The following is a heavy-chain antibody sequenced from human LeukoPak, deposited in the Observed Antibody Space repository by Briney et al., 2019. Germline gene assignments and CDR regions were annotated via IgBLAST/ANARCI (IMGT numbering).Heavy chain of an antibody. J-gene: IGHJ6*03. Sequence: ASVKVSCKASGGTFSGYAISWVRQAPGQGIEWMGGLIPLFGATNCTRRFQGRITISTDESTTTAYMELSGLTFEDTAVYYCAGGDPFNYYMDVWGRGTTVSV. CDR3: AGGDPFNYYMDV. D-gene: IGHD4-17*01. CDR1: GGTFSGYA. V-gene: IGHV1-69*05. CDR2: LIPLFGAT.